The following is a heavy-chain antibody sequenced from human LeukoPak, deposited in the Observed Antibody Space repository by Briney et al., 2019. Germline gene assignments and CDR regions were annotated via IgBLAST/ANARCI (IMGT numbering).Heavy chain of an antibody. D-gene: IGHD3-3*01. CDR1: GGSISSGGYY. J-gene: IGHJ4*02. CDR3: ARHLRRSGYYFDY. V-gene: IGHV4-39*01. CDR2: IYYSGST. Sequence: SETLSLTCTVSGGSISSGGYYWSWIRQHPGKGLEWIGYIYYSGSTYYNPSLKSRVTISVDTSKNQFSLKLSSVTAADTAVYYCARHLRRSGYYFDYWGQGTLVTVSS.